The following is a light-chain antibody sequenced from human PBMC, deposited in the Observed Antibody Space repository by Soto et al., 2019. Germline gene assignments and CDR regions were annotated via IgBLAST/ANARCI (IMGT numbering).Light chain of an antibody. V-gene: IGKV3D-20*02. CDR2: GAS. CDR3: QQRSNWPPTWT. J-gene: IGKJ1*01. CDR1: ETVAGSY. Sequence: EIVLTQSPGTLSLSPVERATLSCTASETVAGSYLAWYQQKPGQAPRLLIHGASTRATGIADRFSGSGSGTDFTLTISSLEPEDFAVYYCQQRSNWPPTWTFGQGTKVDIK.